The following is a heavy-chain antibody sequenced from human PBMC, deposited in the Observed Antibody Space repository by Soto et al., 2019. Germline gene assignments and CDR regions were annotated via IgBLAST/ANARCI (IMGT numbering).Heavy chain of an antibody. D-gene: IGHD6-13*01. Sequence: QVQLQESGPGLVKPSQTLSLTCTVSGGSISSGGYYWSWIRQHPGQGLEWIGYIYYSGSTYYNPSLTSRVTISVDTSKNQFSLKLSSVTAADTDVYYCARDGSIAAAGYFDYWGQGTLVTVSS. CDR3: ARDGSIAAAGYFDY. CDR2: IYYSGST. V-gene: IGHV4-31*03. J-gene: IGHJ4*02. CDR1: GGSISSGGYY.